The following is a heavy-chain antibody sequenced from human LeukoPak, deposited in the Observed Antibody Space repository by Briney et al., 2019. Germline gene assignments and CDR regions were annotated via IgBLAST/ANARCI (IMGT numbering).Heavy chain of an antibody. Sequence: ASVTVSCKASGYTFTGYYMHWVRQAPGQGLEWMGWINPNSGGTNYAQKFQGRVTMTRDTSISTAYMELSRLRSDDTAVYYCARVWHDYVWGSYRPTTGYYFDYWGQGTLVTVSS. J-gene: IGHJ4*02. CDR1: GYTFTGYY. D-gene: IGHD3-16*02. V-gene: IGHV1-2*02. CDR3: ARVWHDYVWGSYRPTTGYYFDY. CDR2: INPNSGGT.